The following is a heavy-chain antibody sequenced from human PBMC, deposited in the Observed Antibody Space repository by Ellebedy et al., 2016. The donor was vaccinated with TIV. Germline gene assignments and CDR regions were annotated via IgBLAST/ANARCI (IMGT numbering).Heavy chain of an antibody. CDR3: ASLDCSGGSCYLDY. CDR2: IYPGDSDT. J-gene: IGHJ4*02. V-gene: IGHV5-51*01. Sequence: GESPKISCQCSGDSITSYWFGWLRQIHGKGLEWMRIIYPGDSDTRYSASCQGQVTISADKSISTAYLQWSSLKASDTAMYYCASLDCSGGSCYLDYWGQGTLVTVSS. D-gene: IGHD2-15*01. CDR1: GDSITSYW.